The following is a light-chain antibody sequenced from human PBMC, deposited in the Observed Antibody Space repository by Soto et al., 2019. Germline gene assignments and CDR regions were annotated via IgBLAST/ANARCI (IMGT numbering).Light chain of an antibody. V-gene: IGKV3-15*01. CDR1: QSVSSN. CDR2: DAI. Sequence: DIVLTQSPGTLSLSPGERATLSCRASQSVSSNHLAWYQQKPGQAPRLLIYDAIIRAPDVPARFSGSWSGTEFTLTINSLQSEDFEVYYCQQYDAWQLTFGGGTKADIK. CDR3: QQYDAWQLT. J-gene: IGKJ4*01.